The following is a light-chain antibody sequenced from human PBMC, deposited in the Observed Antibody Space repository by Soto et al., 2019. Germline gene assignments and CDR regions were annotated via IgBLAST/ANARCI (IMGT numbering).Light chain of an antibody. Sequence: EVVLTQSPASLSLSPGERATLSCGASQIVSSNYLAWYQQKPGLAPRLLLNDASPRATGVPDRFRGSGSGTDVTLTINRLEPEDSAVYYCQQYGDSPRGTFGGGTKVEIK. CDR1: QIVSSNY. V-gene: IGKV3D-20*01. J-gene: IGKJ4*01. CDR3: QQYGDSPRGT. CDR2: DAS.